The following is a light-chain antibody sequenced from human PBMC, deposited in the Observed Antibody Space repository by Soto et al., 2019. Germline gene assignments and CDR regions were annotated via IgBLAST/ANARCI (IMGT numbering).Light chain of an antibody. J-gene: IGLJ2*01. V-gene: IGLV2-8*01. Sequence: QSALTQPPSASGSPGQSVTISCTGSSSDVGGYNYVSWYQQYPGKAPKLMIYDVEKRPSGVPDRFSGSKSGNTASLTVSGLQAEDEADYYCSSSAGSSTVLFGGGTKLTVL. CDR2: DVE. CDR1: SSDVGGYNY. CDR3: SSSAGSSTVL.